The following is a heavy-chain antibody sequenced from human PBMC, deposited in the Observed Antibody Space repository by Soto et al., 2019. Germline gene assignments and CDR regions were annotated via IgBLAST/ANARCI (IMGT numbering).Heavy chain of an antibody. Sequence: QFLESGGGLVQPGGSLRVHCVASGFTFGDYAMSWVRQAPGKGLEWVSSIGGTGSDTYYAASVKGRFTISRDNSKSTLYLQMNNLIVDDTAIYYCAKDAVPYNGKWDWFDTWGQGTLVTVSS. CDR2: IGGTGSDT. D-gene: IGHD1-20*01. V-gene: IGHV3-23*01. CDR3: AKDAVPYNGKWDWFDT. CDR1: GFTFGDYA. J-gene: IGHJ5*02.